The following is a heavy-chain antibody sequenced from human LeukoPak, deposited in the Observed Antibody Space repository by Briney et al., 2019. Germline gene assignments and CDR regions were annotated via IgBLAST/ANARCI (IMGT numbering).Heavy chain of an antibody. CDR2: IKQDGSEK. D-gene: IGHD3-22*01. J-gene: IGHJ6*03. CDR1: GFTFSSYW. V-gene: IGHV3-7*01. CDR3: ARDIVGSYDSSGKPYYYYYMDV. Sequence: GGSLRLSCAASGFTFSSYWMSWVRQAPGKGLEWVANIKQDGSEKYYVDSVKGRFTISRDNSKNTLYLQMNSLRAEDTAVYYCARDIVGSYDSSGKPYYYYYMDVWGKGTTVTVSS.